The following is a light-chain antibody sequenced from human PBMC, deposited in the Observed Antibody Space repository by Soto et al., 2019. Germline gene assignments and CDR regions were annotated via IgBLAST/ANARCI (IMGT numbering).Light chain of an antibody. CDR2: EVS. Sequence: QSALTQPPSASGSPGQSVTISCTGTSSDVGGYNYVSWYQQHPGKAPQLMIYEVSKRPSRVPDRFSGSKSGNTSSLTVSGLQAEDEADYYCSSYAGSLYVFGTGTKLTVL. CDR1: SSDVGGYNY. CDR3: SSYAGSLYV. J-gene: IGLJ1*01. V-gene: IGLV2-8*01.